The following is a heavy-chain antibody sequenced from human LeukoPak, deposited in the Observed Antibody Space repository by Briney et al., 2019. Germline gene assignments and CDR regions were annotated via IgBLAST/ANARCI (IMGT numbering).Heavy chain of an antibody. CDR2: ISDSGGST. Sequence: GGSLRLSCAASGFPFSSYAMHWARQAPGKGLEYVSAISDSGGSTYYADSVKGRFNISRDNSKNTLYLQMSSLRAEDTAVYFCVRGYSFGPYGMDLWAREPTVTVSS. J-gene: IGHJ6*01. CDR3: VRGYSFGPYGMDL. D-gene: IGHD2-15*01. CDR1: GFPFSSYA. V-gene: IGHV3-64D*09.